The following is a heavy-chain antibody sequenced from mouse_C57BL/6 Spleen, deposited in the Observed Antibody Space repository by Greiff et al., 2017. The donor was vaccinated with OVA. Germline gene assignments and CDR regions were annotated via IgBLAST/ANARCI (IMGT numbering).Heavy chain of an antibody. CDR1: GYTFTSYW. CDR3: ATTEVAHFDD. D-gene: IGHD1-1*01. Sequence: QVQLQQPGAELVKPGASVKLSCKASGYTFTSYWLQWVKQRPGQGLEWIGEIDPSDSYTNYNQKFKGKATLTVDTSSSTAYMQLSSRKSEDSAVDYCATTEVAHFDDWGQGTTRTVSS. J-gene: IGHJ2*01. CDR2: IDPSDSYT. V-gene: IGHV1-50*01.